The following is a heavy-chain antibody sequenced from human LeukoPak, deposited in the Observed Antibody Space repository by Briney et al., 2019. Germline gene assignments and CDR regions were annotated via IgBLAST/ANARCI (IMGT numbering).Heavy chain of an antibody. J-gene: IGHJ5*02. D-gene: IGHD4-11*01. V-gene: IGHV4-31*03. CDR3: ARGGVVTTTPRFDP. Sequence: PSQTLSLTRTVSNGSITSGGYYWSWLRQHPGKGLEWIGHIYHTGSTYYNSSLKSRLTMSVDTSKNEFSLRLNSVTVADTAVYYCARGGVVTTTPRFDPWGQGTLVTVSS. CDR1: NGSITSGGYY. CDR2: IYHTGST.